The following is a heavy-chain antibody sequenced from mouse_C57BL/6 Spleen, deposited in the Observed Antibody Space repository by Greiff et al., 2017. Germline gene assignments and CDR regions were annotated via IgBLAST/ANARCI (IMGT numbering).Heavy chain of an antibody. CDR3: ARRRDDYDRAWFAY. Sequence: EVQLQESGGDLVKPGGSLKLSCAASGFTFSSYGMSWVRQTPDKRLEWVATISSGGSYTYYPDSVKGRFTISRDNAKNTLYLQMSSLKSEDTAMYYCARRRDDYDRAWFAYWGQGTLVTVSA. V-gene: IGHV5-6*01. CDR2: ISSGGSYT. J-gene: IGHJ3*01. D-gene: IGHD2-4*01. CDR1: GFTFSSYG.